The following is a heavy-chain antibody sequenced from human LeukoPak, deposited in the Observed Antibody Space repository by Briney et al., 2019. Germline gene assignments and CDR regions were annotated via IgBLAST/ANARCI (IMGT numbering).Heavy chain of an antibody. J-gene: IGHJ4*02. CDR2: IRSKANSYAT. Sequence: GGSLRLSCAASGFTISSTAMHWVRQASGKGLEWVGRIRSKANSYATACAASVKGRFTISRDDSKNTAYLQMNSLKTEDTAVYYCTSAIHLATFDYWGQGTLVTVSS. V-gene: IGHV3-73*01. D-gene: IGHD1-26*01. CDR1: GFTISSTA. CDR3: TSAIHLATFDY.